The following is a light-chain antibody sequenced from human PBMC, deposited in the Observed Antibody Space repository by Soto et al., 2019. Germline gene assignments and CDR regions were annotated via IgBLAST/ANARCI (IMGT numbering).Light chain of an antibody. CDR1: QSISSSY. J-gene: IGKJ1*01. V-gene: IGKV3-15*01. CDR3: QQYDKWPRT. Sequence: IGFKQSPGTLSLSPGKRATLSCRASQSISSSYLAWYQQRPGQAPRLLIYGGSARATGIPARFSGGGSGAEYTLTISSLQSEDFAVYYCQQYDKWPRTFGQGTKVDIK. CDR2: GGS.